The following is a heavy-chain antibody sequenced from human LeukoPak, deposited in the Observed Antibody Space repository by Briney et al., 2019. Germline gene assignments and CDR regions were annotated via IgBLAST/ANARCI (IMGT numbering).Heavy chain of an antibody. D-gene: IGHD6-6*01. CDR3: ARGGAARPDY. Sequence: GGSLRLSCAASGLTVSNNYMSWVRQAPGKGLEWVSVIYSGGSTFYADSVKGRFTISRDNSKNTLYLQMNSLRAEDTAVYYCARGGAARPDYWGQGTLVTVSS. CDR1: GLTVSNNY. J-gene: IGHJ4*02. CDR2: IYSGGST. V-gene: IGHV3-53*01.